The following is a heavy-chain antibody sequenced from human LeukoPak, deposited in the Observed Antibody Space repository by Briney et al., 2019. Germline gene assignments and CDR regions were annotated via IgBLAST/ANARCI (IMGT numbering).Heavy chain of an antibody. CDR1: GFTFSSYA. CDR2: ISGSGGST. D-gene: IGHD5-24*01. CDR3: AKVRGHGFADGMDV. J-gene: IGHJ6*02. Sequence: GGSLRLSCAASGFTFSSYAMSWVRQAPGKGLEWVSAISGSGGSTYCADSVKGRFTISRDNSKNTLYLQMNSLRAEDTAVYYCAKVRGHGFADGMDVWGQGTTVTVSS. V-gene: IGHV3-23*01.